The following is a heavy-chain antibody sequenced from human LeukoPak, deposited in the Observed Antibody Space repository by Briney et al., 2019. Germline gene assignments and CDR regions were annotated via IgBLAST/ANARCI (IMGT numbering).Heavy chain of an antibody. CDR3: ARDAYYGSGSYRIHY. V-gene: IGHV3-48*03. J-gene: IGHJ4*02. CDR1: GFTFSSYE. CDR2: ISSSGSTI. D-gene: IGHD3-10*01. Sequence: GGSLRLSCAASGFTFSSYEMNWVRQAPGKGLEWVSYISSSGSTIYYADSVKGRFTISRDNAKNSLYLQMNSLRAEDTAVYYCARDAYYGSGSYRIHYWGQGTLVTVSS.